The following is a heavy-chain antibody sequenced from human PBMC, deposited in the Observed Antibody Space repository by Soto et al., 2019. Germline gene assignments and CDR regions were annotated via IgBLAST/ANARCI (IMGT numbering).Heavy chain of an antibody. CDR3: ARGPPRFTAGWYAH. V-gene: IGHV3-11*01. CDR1: GFPFSAFY. J-gene: IGHJ5*02. CDR2: ISYGATPV. D-gene: IGHD2-21*02. Sequence: PGGSLRLSCAASGFPFSAFYMSWIRQAPGGRPEWVSYISYGATPVTYADSAEGRFTDSRDDPQNTLFLQMNNLRVEDTAVYYCARGPPRFTAGWYAHWGRGTLVTVSS.